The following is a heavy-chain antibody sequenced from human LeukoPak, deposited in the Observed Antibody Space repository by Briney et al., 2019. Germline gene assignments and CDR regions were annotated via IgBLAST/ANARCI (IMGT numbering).Heavy chain of an antibody. V-gene: IGHV4-59*08. CDR1: GGSISNYY. D-gene: IGHD2-15*01. CDR2: IYYSGST. Sequence: SETLSLTCTVSGGSISNYYWSWIRQPPGKGLEWIGYIYYSGSTNYNPSLKSRLTISVDTPKNHFSLRLTSMTAADTAVYYCARHSETCSGGSCFLDYFDYWGQGTLVTVSS. CDR3: ARHSETCSGGSCFLDYFDY. J-gene: IGHJ4*02.